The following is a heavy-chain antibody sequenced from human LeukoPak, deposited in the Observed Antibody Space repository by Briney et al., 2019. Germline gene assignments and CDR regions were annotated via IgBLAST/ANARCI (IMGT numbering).Heavy chain of an antibody. CDR2: ISGSGGST. J-gene: IGHJ6*03. CDR1: GFTFSSYG. Sequence: PGGSLRLSCAASGFTFSSYGMSWVRQAPGRGLEWVSAISGSGGSTYYADSVKGRFTISRDNSKNTLYLQMNSLRAEDTAVYYCARGTMIAPPRYYYYMDVWGKGTTVTVSS. V-gene: IGHV3-23*01. D-gene: IGHD3-22*01. CDR3: ARGTMIAPPRYYYYMDV.